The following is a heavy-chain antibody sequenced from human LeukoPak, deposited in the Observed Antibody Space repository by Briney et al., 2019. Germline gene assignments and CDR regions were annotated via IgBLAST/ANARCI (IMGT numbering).Heavy chain of an antibody. D-gene: IGHD3-16*01. V-gene: IGHV3-21*01. J-gene: IGHJ3*02. Sequence: GGSLRLSCAASGFTFSSYSLNWDRQAPGKGLGWVSSISSSSSYIYYADSVKGRFTISRDNAKNSLYLQMNSLRAEDTAVYYCAREHGGGGAFDIWGQGTMVTVSS. CDR1: GFTFSSYS. CDR2: ISSSSSYI. CDR3: AREHGGGGAFDI.